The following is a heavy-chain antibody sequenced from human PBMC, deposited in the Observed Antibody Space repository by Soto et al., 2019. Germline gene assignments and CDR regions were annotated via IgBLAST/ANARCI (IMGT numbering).Heavy chain of an antibody. J-gene: IGHJ4*02. CDR3: ASRRGGGSWFDF. CDR1: GGSISSSSYY. Sequence: SETLSLTCTVSGGSISSSSYYWGWIRQPPGKGLEWIGNIYHTGSAYYNPSLKSRLTMSADMSNNQFSLKLYSVTAADTAVYYCASRRGGGSWFDFLGQGTLVTVSS. CDR2: IYHTGSA. V-gene: IGHV4-39*01. D-gene: IGHD6-13*01.